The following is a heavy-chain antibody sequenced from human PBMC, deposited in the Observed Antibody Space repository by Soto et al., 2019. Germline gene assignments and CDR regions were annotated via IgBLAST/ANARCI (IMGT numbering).Heavy chain of an antibody. J-gene: IGHJ4*02. CDR1: GFTFDDYT. CDR2: ISWDGGST. D-gene: IGHD2-15*01. V-gene: IGHV3-43*01. Sequence: DVQLVESGGVVVQPGGSLRLSCAASGFTFDDYTMHWVRQAPGKGLEWVSLISWDGGSTYYADSVKGRLTISRDNSRNSLYLQMNSLRTEDTALYYCAKDMYCSGGSCYGFDYWGQGTLVTVSS. CDR3: AKDMYCSGGSCYGFDY.